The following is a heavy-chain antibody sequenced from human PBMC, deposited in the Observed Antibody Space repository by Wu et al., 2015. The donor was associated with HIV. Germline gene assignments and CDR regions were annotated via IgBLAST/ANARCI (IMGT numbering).Heavy chain of an antibody. V-gene: IGHV1-69*05. D-gene: IGHD1-26*01. CDR1: GATFTSFV. J-gene: IGHJ4*02. CDR3: AGRRPEWRHFDR. Sequence: QVHLEQSGAEVKKSGSSVKVSCKASGATFTSFVITWVRQAPGQGLEWMGGISPLFGTPDYAQKFQGRVTIATDKSTSTVYIQFSSLKSEDTAIYYCAGRRPEWRHFDRWGQGTLVTVSS. CDR2: ISPLFGTP.